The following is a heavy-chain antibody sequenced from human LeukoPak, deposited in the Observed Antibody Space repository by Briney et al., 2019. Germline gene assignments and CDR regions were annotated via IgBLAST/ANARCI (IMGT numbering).Heavy chain of an antibody. J-gene: IGHJ4*02. CDR3: ARVTDGDYPDY. Sequence: HPGGSLRLSCAASGLTFSRYAMSWVRQAPGKGLEWVSAISASGGSTYYADSVKGRFTISRDNSKNTLYLQMSSLRAEDTAVYYCARVTDGDYPDYWGQGTLVTVSS. CDR2: ISASGGST. D-gene: IGHD4-17*01. CDR1: GLTFSRYA. V-gene: IGHV3-23*01.